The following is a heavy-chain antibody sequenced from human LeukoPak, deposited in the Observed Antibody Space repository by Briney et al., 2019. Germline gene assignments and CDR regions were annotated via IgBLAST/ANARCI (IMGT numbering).Heavy chain of an antibody. Sequence: KPGESLKISCKGYGYSFTTYWIGWVRQMPGKGLEWMGIIYPGDSDTRYSSSFQGQVTISADKSISTAYLQWSSLKASDTAMYYCARPSGSYYDNAFDIWGQGTMVTVPS. CDR2: IYPGDSDT. J-gene: IGHJ3*02. V-gene: IGHV5-51*03. D-gene: IGHD1-26*01. CDR3: ARPSGSYYDNAFDI. CDR1: GYSFTTYW.